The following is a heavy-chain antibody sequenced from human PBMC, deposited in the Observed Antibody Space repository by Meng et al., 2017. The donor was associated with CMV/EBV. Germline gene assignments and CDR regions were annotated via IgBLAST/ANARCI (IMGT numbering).Heavy chain of an antibody. Sequence: GESLKISCAASGFTFSDYYMSWIRQAPGKGLEWVSYISSSGSTIYYADSVKGRFTISRDNSKNTLYLQMNSLRAEDTAVYYCAKHHGYCSSTSCRSFDYWGQRTLVTVSS. CDR1: GFTFSDYY. J-gene: IGHJ4*02. D-gene: IGHD2-2*01. CDR3: AKHHGYCSSTSCRSFDY. V-gene: IGHV3-11*04. CDR2: ISSSGSTI.